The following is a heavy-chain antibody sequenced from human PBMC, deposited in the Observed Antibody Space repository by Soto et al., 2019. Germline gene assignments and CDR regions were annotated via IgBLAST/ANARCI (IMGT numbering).Heavy chain of an antibody. V-gene: IGHV1-3*01. J-gene: IGHJ4*02. CDR3: ARVGDYDILTGYFDY. CDR1: GYTFTSYA. D-gene: IGHD3-9*01. Sequence: QVQLVQSGAEVKKPGASVKVSCKASGYTFTSYAMHWVRQAPGQRLEWMGWINAGNGNTKYSQKFQGRVTITRDTSASTADMELSSLRSEDTAVYYCARVGDYDILTGYFDYWGQGTLVTVSS. CDR2: INAGNGNT.